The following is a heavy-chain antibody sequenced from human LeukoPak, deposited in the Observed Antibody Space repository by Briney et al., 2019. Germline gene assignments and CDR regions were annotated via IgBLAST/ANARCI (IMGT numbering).Heavy chain of an antibody. Sequence: GGSLRLSCAASGFTFSDYYMSWIRQAPGKGLEWVSYISSSGSTIYYADSVKGRFTISRDNAKNSLYLQMNSLRAEDTAVYYCARDGRDYYDSSAIDYWGQGTLVTVSS. CDR3: ARDGRDYYDSSAIDY. CDR2: ISSSGSTI. D-gene: IGHD3-22*01. J-gene: IGHJ4*02. CDR1: GFTFSDYY. V-gene: IGHV3-11*01.